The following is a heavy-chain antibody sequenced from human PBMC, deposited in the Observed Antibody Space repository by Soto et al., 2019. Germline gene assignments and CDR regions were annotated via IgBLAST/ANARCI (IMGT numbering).Heavy chain of an antibody. J-gene: IGHJ3*01. CDR2: IATGGDRI. CDR1: GFALDTYD. D-gene: IGHD2-21*01. V-gene: IGHV3-48*03. CDR3: AGEHVLMFASCDAFNV. Sequence: EEQLVESGGDLVQPGGSLRLSCTSSGFALDTYDMNWVRLAPGKDLEWISHIATGGDRIYYADSVKGRFTISRDNARNSLYLHMNSLRDDDTALYYGAGEHVLMFASCDAFNVWGQGTLVTVSS.